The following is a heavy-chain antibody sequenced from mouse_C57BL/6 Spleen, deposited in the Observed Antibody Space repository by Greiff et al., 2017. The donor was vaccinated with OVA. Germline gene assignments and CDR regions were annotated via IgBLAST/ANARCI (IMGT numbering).Heavy chain of an antibody. Sequence: QVTLKESGPGILQPSQTLSLSCSFSGFSLSTSGMGVSWIRQPPGKGLEWLAHIYWDDDKCYNPSLKSRPTISKDTSRNQVFLKITSVDTADTATYYCARGRATYGNYYFDYWGQGTTLTVSS. CDR2: IYWDDDK. CDR3: ARGRATYGNYYFDY. J-gene: IGHJ2*01. D-gene: IGHD2-1*01. CDR1: GFSLSTSGMG. V-gene: IGHV8-12*01.